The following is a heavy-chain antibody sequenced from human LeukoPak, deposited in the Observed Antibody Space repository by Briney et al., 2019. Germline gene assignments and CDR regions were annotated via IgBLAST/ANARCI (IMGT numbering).Heavy chain of an antibody. CDR1: GFTFSSYG. CDR3: ARDWHWGSDY. CDR2: IRQDGSDK. V-gene: IGHV3-7*05. Sequence: GGSLRLSCAASGFTFSSYGMYWVRQAPGKGLEWVANIRQDGSDKNCVDSVKGRFTISRDNAKNSLYLQMNNLRVEDTAVYYCARDWHWGSDYWGQGTLVTVSS. J-gene: IGHJ4*02. D-gene: IGHD7-27*01.